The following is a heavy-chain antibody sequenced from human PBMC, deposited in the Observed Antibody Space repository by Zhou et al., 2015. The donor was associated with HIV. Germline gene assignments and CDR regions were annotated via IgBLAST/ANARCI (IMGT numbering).Heavy chain of an antibody. J-gene: IGHJ5*02. CDR3: AGSLHGYCTSSSCQLFDP. Sequence: EVQLVESGGGLVPPGGSLRLACDTSEFTFSVYILYWFRQIPGKGLTWVSRIDADGHDKTYADSVRGRFTISRDNTKKTLYLQMNSLRAEDTAVYYCAGSLHGYCTSSSCQLFDPWGQGTLVTVSS. V-gene: IGHV3-74*02. CDR2: IDADGHDK. D-gene: IGHD2-15*01. CDR1: EFTFSVYI.